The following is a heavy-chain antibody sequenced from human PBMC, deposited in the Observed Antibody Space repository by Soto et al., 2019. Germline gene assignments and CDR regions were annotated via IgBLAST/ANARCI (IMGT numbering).Heavy chain of an antibody. D-gene: IGHD7-27*01. V-gene: IGHV3-48*02. J-gene: IGHJ5*01. CDR3: ASDLNWGFDS. Sequence: EVQLVESGGGLVQPGGSLRLSCAASGFSFSSAPMNWVRQAPGKGLEWVANIRTGGSATSYADSVKGRFTISRDNGKNSLYLQMNSLRDEDTAVYFCASDLNWGFDSRGQGTLVTVSS. CDR2: IRTGGSAT. CDR1: GFSFSSAP.